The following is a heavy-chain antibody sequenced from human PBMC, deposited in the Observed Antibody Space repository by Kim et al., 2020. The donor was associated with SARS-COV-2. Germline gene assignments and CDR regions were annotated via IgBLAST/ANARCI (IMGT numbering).Heavy chain of an antibody. CDR3: AKALPWEWLLYPYYYYMDV. J-gene: IGHJ6*03. V-gene: IGHV3-43*01. D-gene: IGHD3-3*01. Sequence: GRITISRDNSKNSLYLQMNSLRTEDTALYYCAKALPWEWLLYPYYYYMDVWGKGTTVTVSS.